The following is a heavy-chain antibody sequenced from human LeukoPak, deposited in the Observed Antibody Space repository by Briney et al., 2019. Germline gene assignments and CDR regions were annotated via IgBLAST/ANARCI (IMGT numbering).Heavy chain of an antibody. CDR3: ARTEGYCSSTSCYGNWFDP. V-gene: IGHV5-51*01. D-gene: IGHD2-2*01. CDR2: IYPADSDT. Sequence: KAGESLKISCQVSGYIFTHYWIGWVRQMPGKGLESMGIIYPADSDTTYSPSFQGQVTISADKSNSTAYLQWSSLKASDTAMYYCARTEGYCSSTSCYGNWFDPWGQGTLVTVSS. J-gene: IGHJ5*02. CDR1: GYIFTHYW.